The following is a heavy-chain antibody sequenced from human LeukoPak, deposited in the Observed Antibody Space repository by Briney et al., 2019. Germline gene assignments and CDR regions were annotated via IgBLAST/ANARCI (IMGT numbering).Heavy chain of an antibody. D-gene: IGHD3-3*01. CDR3: ATDRGWRTSGYYLYYFEY. J-gene: IGHJ4*02. V-gene: IGHV3-7*01. Sequence: GGSLRLSCAASGFIFTNYFMSWVRQAPGKGLEWVASLKHDGSEKYYVDSVRGRFTISRDNTMNSLYLQMSSLRAEDTAVYYCATDRGWRTSGYYLYYFEYWGQGTLVTYSS. CDR1: GFIFTNYF. CDR2: LKHDGSEK.